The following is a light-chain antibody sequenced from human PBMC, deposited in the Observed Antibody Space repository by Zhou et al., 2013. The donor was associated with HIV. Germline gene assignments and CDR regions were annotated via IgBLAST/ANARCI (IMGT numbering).Light chain of an antibody. Sequence: EIMLTQSPATLSVSPGERATLSCRASQSVRSNLAWYHQKPGQAPRLLIYGASTRATGIPARFSGGGSGTEFTLTISSLQSEDFAVYYCQQYNNWPLTFGGGTKVEIK. CDR3: QQYNNWPLT. J-gene: IGKJ4*01. V-gene: IGKV3-15*01. CDR1: QSVRSN. CDR2: GAS.